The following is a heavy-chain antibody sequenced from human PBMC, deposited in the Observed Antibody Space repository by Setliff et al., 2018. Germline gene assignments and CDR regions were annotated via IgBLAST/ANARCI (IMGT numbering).Heavy chain of an antibody. CDR3: ARGPINNDV. V-gene: IGHV1-46*01. Sequence: ASVKVSCKASGYTFRSYAMNWVRQAPGQGLEWMGIIYPSGGSISYAQKFQGRVTMTRDTSTSTVYVELSSLRSEDTAVYYCARGPINNDVWGRGTLVTVSS. CDR2: IYPSGGSI. CDR1: GYTFRSYA. J-gene: IGHJ2*01.